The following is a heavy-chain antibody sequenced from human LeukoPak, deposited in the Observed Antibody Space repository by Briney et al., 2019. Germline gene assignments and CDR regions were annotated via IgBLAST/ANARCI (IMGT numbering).Heavy chain of an antibody. V-gene: IGHV3-23*01. Sequence: GGSLRLSCAASGFTFSSYAMSWVRQAPGKGLEWVSAISGSGGSAYYADSVKGRFTISRDNSKNTLYLQMNSLRAEDTAVYYCAEPEGGYYDIRPDWGQGTLVTVSS. CDR2: ISGSGGSA. CDR3: AEPEGGYYDIRPD. J-gene: IGHJ4*02. D-gene: IGHD3-22*01. CDR1: GFTFSSYA.